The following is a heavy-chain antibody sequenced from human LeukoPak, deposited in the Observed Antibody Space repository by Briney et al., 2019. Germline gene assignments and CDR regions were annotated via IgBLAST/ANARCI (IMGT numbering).Heavy chain of an antibody. Sequence: PGRSLRLSCAASGFTFDDYAVPWVRPAPGRGLEWVSGISWDRGSIGYADSVKGRFTISRDNAKNSLHLQMNSVRAEDTASYYCAKEDVTGSYYYGMDVWGQGTTVTVSS. CDR1: GFTFDDYA. CDR3: AKEDVTGSYYYGMDV. CDR2: ISWDRGSI. V-gene: IGHV3-9*01. D-gene: IGHD2-15*01. J-gene: IGHJ6*02.